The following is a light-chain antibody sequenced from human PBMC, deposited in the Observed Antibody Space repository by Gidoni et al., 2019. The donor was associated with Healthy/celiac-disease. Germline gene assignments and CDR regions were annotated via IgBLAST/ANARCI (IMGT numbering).Light chain of an antibody. CDR2: DAS. CDR1: QSVSSY. CDR3: QQRSNWPIT. V-gene: IGKV3-11*01. J-gene: IGKJ5*01. Sequence: ELVLTQSPATLSLSPGERATLPCRASQSVSSYLAWYQQKPGQAPRLLIYDASNRATGIPARFSGSGSGTDFTLTISRLEPEDFAVYYCQQRSNWPITFGQGTRLEIK.